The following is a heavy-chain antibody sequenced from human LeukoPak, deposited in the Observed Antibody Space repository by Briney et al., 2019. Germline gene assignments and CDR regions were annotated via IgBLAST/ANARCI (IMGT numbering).Heavy chain of an antibody. J-gene: IGHJ4*01. CDR3: ARSPAAGTLDY. Sequence: GGSLRLSCAVSGFTFSDYYMSWIRQAPGKGLKWLSFISFSGTYTNYADSVKGRFIISRDNAKNSLYLLMNSLGGEDTAVYYCARSPAAGTLDYWGQGTVVTVSS. CDR1: GFTFSDYY. V-gene: IGHV3-11*06. CDR2: ISFSGTYT. D-gene: IGHD6-13*01.